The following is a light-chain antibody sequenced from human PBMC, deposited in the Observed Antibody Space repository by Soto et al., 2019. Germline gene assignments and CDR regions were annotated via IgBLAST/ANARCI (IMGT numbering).Light chain of an antibody. CDR1: RTDVGSYDL. CDR3: CSYAGTSSFLL. CDR2: EVT. V-gene: IGLV2-23*02. Sequence: QSALTQPASVSGSPGQSITISCTGTRTDVGSYDLVSWYQQLPGKVPKLVIYEVTKRPSGVSNRFSGSKSGNPASLTSSGLPAEDEADYYCCSYAGTSSFLLFGGGTKLTV. J-gene: IGLJ2*01.